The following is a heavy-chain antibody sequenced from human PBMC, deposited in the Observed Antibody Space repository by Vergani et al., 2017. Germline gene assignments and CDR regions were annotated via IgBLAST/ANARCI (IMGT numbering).Heavy chain of an antibody. CDR2: VNPNSGGT. V-gene: IGHV1-2*02. J-gene: IGHJ4*02. CDR1: GFTFSGYY. CDR3: ARETRGGEWSGGY. Sequence: QVQLVQPGAEVKKPGASVKVSCKTSGFTFSGYYIHWVRQAPGQGLEWMGWVNPNSGGTNYAQKFQGRVTMTRDTSINTAYMALNRLKSDDTAMYYWARETRGGEWSGGYWGQGTLVTVSS. D-gene: IGHD3-16*01.